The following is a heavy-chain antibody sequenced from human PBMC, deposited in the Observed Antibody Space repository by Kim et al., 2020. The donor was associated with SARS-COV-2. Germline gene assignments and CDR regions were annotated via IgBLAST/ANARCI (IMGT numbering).Heavy chain of an antibody. V-gene: IGHV4-39*01. CDR3: ARHLRNWYFDL. J-gene: IGHJ2*01. Sequence: NPSLKGRVTISLDTSKKPFSLRLGSVTAADAAVYYCARHLRNWYFDLWGRGTLVTVSS.